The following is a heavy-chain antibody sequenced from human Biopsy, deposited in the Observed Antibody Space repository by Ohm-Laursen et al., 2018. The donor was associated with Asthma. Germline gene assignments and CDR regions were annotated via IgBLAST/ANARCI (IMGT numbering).Heavy chain of an antibody. CDR3: AKGYYYDSSGFDY. CDR2: FSAYNGNT. CDR1: GYTFTSYG. D-gene: IGHD3-22*01. J-gene: IGHJ4*02. Sequence: GSSVKVSCNASGYTFTSYGISWARQAPGQGLEWMGWFSAYNGNTNYAQKLQGRVTMTTDTSTSTAYMELRSLRSDDTAVYYCAKGYYYDSSGFDYWGQGTLVTVSS. V-gene: IGHV1-18*04.